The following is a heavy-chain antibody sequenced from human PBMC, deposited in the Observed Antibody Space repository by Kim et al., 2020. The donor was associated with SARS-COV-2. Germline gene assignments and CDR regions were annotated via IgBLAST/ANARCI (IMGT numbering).Heavy chain of an antibody. Sequence: GGSLRLSCAASGFTFSTYAMRWVRQAPGKGLEWVSAISGSGGSTYYADSVKGRFTISRDISKNTLYLQMYSLRAEDTAVYYCAKGMARIAAGGTRWFDPWGQGTPVTVSS. CDR1: GFTFSTYA. CDR3: AKGMARIAAGGTRWFDP. D-gene: IGHD6-13*01. V-gene: IGHV3-23*01. CDR2: ISGSGGST. J-gene: IGHJ5*02.